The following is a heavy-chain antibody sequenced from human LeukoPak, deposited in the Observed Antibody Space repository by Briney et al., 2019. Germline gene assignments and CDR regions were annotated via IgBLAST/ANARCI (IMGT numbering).Heavy chain of an antibody. D-gene: IGHD3-9*01. V-gene: IGHV3-74*01. J-gene: IGHJ4*02. CDR2: INTDGSST. Sequence: GGSLRLSCAASGFTFSSYWMHWVRQAPGKGLVWVSRINTDGSSTSYADSVKGRFTISRDNAKNTLYLQMNSLRAEDTAVYYCASMGVYDILTGEVVDYWGQGTLVTVSS. CDR3: ASMGVYDILTGEVVDY. CDR1: GFTFSSYW.